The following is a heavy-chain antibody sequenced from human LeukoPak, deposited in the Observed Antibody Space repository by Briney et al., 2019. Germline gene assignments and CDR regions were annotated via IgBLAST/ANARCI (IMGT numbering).Heavy chain of an antibody. CDR2: IKQDGRER. CDR1: GFTFRSYW. J-gene: IGHJ6*02. CDR3: ARGGGLDV. V-gene: IGHV3-7*03. D-gene: IGHD3-16*01. Sequence: PGGSLRLSCEASGFTFRSYWMNWARQAPGKALEWVANIKQDGRERYYVDSVKGRFTISRDNAKNSLYLQMSNLRAEDTAVYFCARGGGLDVWGQGATVTVSS.